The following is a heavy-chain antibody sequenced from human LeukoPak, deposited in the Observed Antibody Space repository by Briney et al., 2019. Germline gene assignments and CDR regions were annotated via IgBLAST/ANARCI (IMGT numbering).Heavy chain of an antibody. D-gene: IGHD2-2*01. Sequence: SETLSLTCTVSGGSISSYYWSWIRQPPGKGLEWIGYIYYSGSTNYNPSLKSRVTISVDTSKNQFSLKPSSVTAADTAVYYCARHMYQLTPILDWFDPWGREPWSPSPQ. J-gene: IGHJ5*02. CDR1: GGSISSYY. V-gene: IGHV4-59*08. CDR2: IYYSGST. CDR3: ARHMYQLTPILDWFDP.